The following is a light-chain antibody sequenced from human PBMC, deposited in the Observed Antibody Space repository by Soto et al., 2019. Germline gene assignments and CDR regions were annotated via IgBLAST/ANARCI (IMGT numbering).Light chain of an antibody. CDR2: DAS. V-gene: IGKV3-11*01. Sequence: EIVLTQSPATLSLSPGERATLSCRASQSLSNFLAWYQQKPGQPPRLLIYDASNRATGIPVRFSGSGSGTDFILTISSLEPEDFAVYYCQQRSKLFTFGPGTKVEIK. CDR1: QSLSNF. J-gene: IGKJ3*01. CDR3: QQRSKLFT.